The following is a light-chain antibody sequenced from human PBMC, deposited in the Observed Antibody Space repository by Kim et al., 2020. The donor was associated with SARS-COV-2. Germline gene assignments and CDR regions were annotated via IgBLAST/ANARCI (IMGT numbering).Light chain of an antibody. CDR2: DAS. CDR3: QQRRNWPIT. CDR1: ESLSSS. J-gene: IGKJ5*01. Sequence: LSTGEIAPLSGRASESLSSSLAWYQQKPGQAPRLLIYDASNRATGIPARFSGSGSGTDFTLTISSLEPEDFAVYYCQQRRNWPITFGQGTRLEIK. V-gene: IGKV3-11*01.